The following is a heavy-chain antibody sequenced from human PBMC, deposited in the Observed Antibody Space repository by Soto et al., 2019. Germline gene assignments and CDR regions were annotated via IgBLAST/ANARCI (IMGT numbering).Heavy chain of an antibody. J-gene: IGHJ6*02. CDR3: ARDMYYYDSSGYKSHYYYYYGMDV. Sequence: QVQLVESGGGVVQPGRSLRLSCAASGFTFSSYAMHWVRQAPGKGLEWVAVISYDGSNKYYADSVKGRFTISRDNSKNTLYLQMNSLRAEDTAVYYCARDMYYYDSSGYKSHYYYYYGMDVWGQGTTVTVSS. V-gene: IGHV3-30-3*01. D-gene: IGHD3-22*01. CDR1: GFTFSSYA. CDR2: ISYDGSNK.